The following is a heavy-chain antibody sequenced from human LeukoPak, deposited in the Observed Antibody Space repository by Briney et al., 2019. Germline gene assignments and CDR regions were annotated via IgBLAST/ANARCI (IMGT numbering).Heavy chain of an antibody. CDR2: IYYSGST. D-gene: IGHD5-18*01. CDR3: ARGYRAAMVDY. CDR1: GDSISSYY. J-gene: IGHJ4*02. V-gene: IGHV4-59*08. Sequence: SETLSLTCAVSGDSISSYYWSWIRQPPGKGLEWIGYIYYSGSTNYNPSLKSRVTISVDTSKNQFSLKLSSVTAADTAVYYCARGYRAAMVDYWGQGTLVTVSS.